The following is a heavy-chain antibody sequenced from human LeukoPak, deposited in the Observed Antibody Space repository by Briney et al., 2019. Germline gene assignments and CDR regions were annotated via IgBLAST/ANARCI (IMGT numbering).Heavy chain of an antibody. CDR1: GGSISSCY. CDR2: ISYSGST. D-gene: IGHD1-1*01. V-gene: IGHV4-59*01. J-gene: IGHJ5*02. Sequence: SETLSLTCTVSGGSISSCYWSWIRQPPGKGLEWIGYISYSGSTNFNPSLKSRATISVDTSKNQFSLKLSSVTAADTAVYYCAREGTAGTNLNWFDPWGQGTLVTVSS. CDR3: AREGTAGTNLNWFDP.